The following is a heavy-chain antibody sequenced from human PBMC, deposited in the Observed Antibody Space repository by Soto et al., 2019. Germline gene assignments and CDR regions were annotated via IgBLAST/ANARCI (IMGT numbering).Heavy chain of an antibody. V-gene: IGHV3-23*01. CDR2: ISGSGGST. Sequence: EVQLLESGGGLVQPGGSLRLSCAASGFTFSSYAMRWVRQAPGKGLEWVSAISGSGGSTYYADSVKGRFTISRDNSKNALYLQMNSLRDEDTVVYYCAKDSYPRGFIAVAGNWFDPWGRGTLVTVAS. CDR1: GFTFSSYA. J-gene: IGHJ5*02. D-gene: IGHD6-19*01. CDR3: AKDSYPRGFIAVAGNWFDP.